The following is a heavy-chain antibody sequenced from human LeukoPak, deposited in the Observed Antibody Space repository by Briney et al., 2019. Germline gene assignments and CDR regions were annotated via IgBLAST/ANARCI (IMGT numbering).Heavy chain of an antibody. Sequence: SETLSLTCAVSGGSISSGGYSWSWIRQPPGKGLEWIGEINHSGSTNYNPSLKSRVTISVDTSKNQFSLKLSSVTAADTAVYYCARDQVSSGYSYYYYGMDVWGQGTTVTVSS. CDR2: INHSGST. D-gene: IGHD3-22*01. CDR1: GGSISSGGYS. CDR3: ARDQVSSGYSYYYYGMDV. V-gene: IGHV4-31*11. J-gene: IGHJ6*02.